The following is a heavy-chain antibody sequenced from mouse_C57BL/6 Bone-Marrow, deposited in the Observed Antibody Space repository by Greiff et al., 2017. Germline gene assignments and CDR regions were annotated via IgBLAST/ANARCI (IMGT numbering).Heavy chain of an antibody. Sequence: QVQLQQSGAELARPGASVKLSCKASGYTFTSYGISWVKQRTGQGLEWIGEIYPRSGNTYYNEKFKGKATLTADKSSSTAYMELRSLTSEDSAVYFCARYDGYYFWFAYWGQGTLVTVSA. J-gene: IGHJ3*01. CDR2: IYPRSGNT. V-gene: IGHV1-81*01. CDR3: ARYDGYYFWFAY. CDR1: GYTFTSYG. D-gene: IGHD2-3*01.